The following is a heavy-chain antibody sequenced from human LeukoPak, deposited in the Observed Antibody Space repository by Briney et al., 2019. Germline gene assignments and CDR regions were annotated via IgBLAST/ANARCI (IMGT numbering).Heavy chain of an antibody. CDR2: IYYSGST. D-gene: IGHD6-6*01. CDR3: ARDLKGSSSGVAAD. CDR1: GGSISSSSYY. J-gene: IGHJ4*02. Sequence: SETLSLTCTVSGGSISSSSYYWGWIRQPPGKGLEWIGSIYYSGSTYYNPSLKSRVTISVDTSKNQFSLKLSSVTAADTAVYYCARDLKGSSSGVAADWGQGTLVTVSS. V-gene: IGHV4-39*07.